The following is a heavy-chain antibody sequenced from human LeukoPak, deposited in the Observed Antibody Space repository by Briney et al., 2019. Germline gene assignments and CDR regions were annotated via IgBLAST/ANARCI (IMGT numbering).Heavy chain of an antibody. CDR1: GGSITDFY. J-gene: IGHJ5*02. Sequence: SETLSLTCTVSGGSITDFYWSWIRQTPGKGLEWIGHIFHSGSTNYNPSLKSRVTISIDTSNNQFSLRLRFVTAADTAVYYCARDSGTTGEVKFDPWGQGTLVTVSS. D-gene: IGHD3-10*01. CDR2: IFHSGST. CDR3: ARDSGTTGEVKFDP. V-gene: IGHV4-59*12.